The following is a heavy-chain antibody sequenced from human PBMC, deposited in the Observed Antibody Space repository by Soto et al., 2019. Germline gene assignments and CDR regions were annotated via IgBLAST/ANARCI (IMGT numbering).Heavy chain of an antibody. CDR2: MNPNSGNT. CDR1: GYTFTSYD. Sequence: QVQLVQSGAEVKKPGASVKVSCKASGYTFTSYDINWVRQATGQGLEWMGWMNPNSGNTGYAQKFQGRGTMTRTNSVSTAKMELSSLRSEDTAVYYGARASRGIVGIAGAGLYFDYWGQGTLVTVSS. CDR3: ARASRGIVGIAGAGLYFDY. J-gene: IGHJ4*02. V-gene: IGHV1-8*01. D-gene: IGHD6-19*01.